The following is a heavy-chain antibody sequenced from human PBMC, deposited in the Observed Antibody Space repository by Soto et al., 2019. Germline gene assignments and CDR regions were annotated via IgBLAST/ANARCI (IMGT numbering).Heavy chain of an antibody. CDR2: ISYDGSNK. V-gene: IGHV3-30-3*01. Sequence: QVQLVESGGGVVQPGRSLRLSCAASGFTFSCYAMHWVRQAPGKGLEWVAVISYDGSNKYYADSVKGRFTISRDNSKNTLYLQMNSLRAEDTAVYYCARDRGYSNYYFDYWGQGTLVTVSS. CDR1: GFTFSCYA. CDR3: ARDRGYSNYYFDY. D-gene: IGHD6-13*01. J-gene: IGHJ4*02.